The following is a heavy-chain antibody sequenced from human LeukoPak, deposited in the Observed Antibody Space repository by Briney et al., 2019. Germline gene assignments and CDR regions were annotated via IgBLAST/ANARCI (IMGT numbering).Heavy chain of an antibody. CDR3: ARGRGLTLSYHYFDY. V-gene: IGHV3-48*02. CDR1: GXTFSPLG. J-gene: IGHJ4*02. CDR2: ISSGSSTT. Sequence: QPGGSLRLSCAASGXTFSPLGMNWVRQAPGRGLEWVSYISSGSSTTYYADSVKGRFTISRDNAKNSLYLQLNSLRDEDTVVYYCARGRGLTLSYHYFDYWGQGTLVTVSS. D-gene: IGHD3-10*01.